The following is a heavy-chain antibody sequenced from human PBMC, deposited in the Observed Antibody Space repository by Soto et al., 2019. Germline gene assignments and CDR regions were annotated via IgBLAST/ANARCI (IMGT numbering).Heavy chain of an antibody. CDR3: ARRAVVAVTGSLDNWLDP. Sequence: PSETLSLTCTVSGGSISSYNWNWLRQPPGKALEWIGYVYNSGSTNYNPSLKSRVTISVDTSKNQFSLKVNSVTAADTAVYYCARRAVVAVTGSLDNWLDPWGQGILVTVSS. D-gene: IGHD2-21*01. V-gene: IGHV4-59*01. J-gene: IGHJ5*02. CDR1: GGSISSYN. CDR2: VYNSGST.